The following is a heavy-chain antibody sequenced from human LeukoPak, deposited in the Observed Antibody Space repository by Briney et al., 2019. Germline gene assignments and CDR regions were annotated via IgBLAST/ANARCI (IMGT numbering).Heavy chain of an antibody. CDR2: INPSDRST. Sequence: ASVKVSCKASGYTFTSFFIHWMQQAPGQGLEWVGMINPSDRSTTYAQNFQGRVTMTRDTSTSTLYMYLSSLRPGDTAVYYCARVMFYYDGSGDYTGRGFDIWGQGTMVTVSA. V-gene: IGHV1-46*01. CDR3: ARVMFYYDGSGDYTGRGFDI. J-gene: IGHJ3*02. CDR1: GYTFTSFF. D-gene: IGHD3-22*01.